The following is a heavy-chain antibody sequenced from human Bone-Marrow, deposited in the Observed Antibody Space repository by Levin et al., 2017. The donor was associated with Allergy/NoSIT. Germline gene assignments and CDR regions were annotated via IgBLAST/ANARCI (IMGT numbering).Heavy chain of an antibody. CDR1: GFTFSNFA. J-gene: IGHJ4*02. Sequence: HPGGSLRLSCAASGFTFSNFAMHWVRQAPGKGLEWVAVISDDGSNYYLADSVKGRFTISRDNSKNTLYLQMRSLRAEDTAIYYCVVRRHATLDYWGQGTLVTVSS. CDR3: VVRRHATLDY. CDR2: ISDDGSNY. V-gene: IGHV3-30-3*01. D-gene: IGHD2-15*01.